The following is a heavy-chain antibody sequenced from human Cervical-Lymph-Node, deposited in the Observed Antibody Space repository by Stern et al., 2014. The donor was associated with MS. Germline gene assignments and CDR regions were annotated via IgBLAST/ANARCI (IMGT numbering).Heavy chain of an antibody. J-gene: IGHJ2*01. D-gene: IGHD1-7*01. Sequence: QLVESGPGLVKTSETLSLKCTVSGASISSRSNYWGWIRQPPGKGLEWLGSLYYSGRTYYNPSLKSRVTISVDTSKNQFSLKLSSATAADTAVYYCARLGDKNFWYFDLWGRGTLVTVSS. V-gene: IGHV4-39*01. CDR1: GASISSRSNY. CDR3: ARLGDKNFWYFDL. CDR2: LYYSGRT.